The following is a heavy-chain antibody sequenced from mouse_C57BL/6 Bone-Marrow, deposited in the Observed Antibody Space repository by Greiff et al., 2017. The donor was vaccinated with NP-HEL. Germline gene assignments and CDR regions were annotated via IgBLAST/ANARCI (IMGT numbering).Heavy chain of an antibody. Sequence: EVQLQQSGPELVKPGASVKISCKASGYTFTDYYMNWVKQSHGKSLEWIGDINPNNGGTSYNQKFKGKATLTVDKSSSTAYMELRSLTSEDSAVYYCARDITTVVAYYFDYWGQGTTLTVSS. CDR3: ARDITTVVAYYFDY. V-gene: IGHV1-26*01. CDR1: GYTFTDYY. J-gene: IGHJ2*01. D-gene: IGHD1-1*01. CDR2: INPNNGGT.